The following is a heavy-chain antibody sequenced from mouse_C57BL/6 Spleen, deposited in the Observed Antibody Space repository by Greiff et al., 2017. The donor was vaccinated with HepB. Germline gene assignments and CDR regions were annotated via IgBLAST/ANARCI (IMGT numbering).Heavy chain of an antibody. CDR2: IYPGNSDT. D-gene: IGHD2-4*01. CDR1: GYTFTSYW. CDR3: TRKGYYDYDYWYFDV. Sequence: VQLKESGTVLARPGASVKMSCKTSGYTFTSYWMHWVKQRPGQGLEWIGAIYPGNSDTSYNQKFKGKAILTAVTSASTAYMELSSLTNEDSAVYYCTRKGYYDYDYWYFDVWGTGTTVTVSS. V-gene: IGHV1-5*01. J-gene: IGHJ1*03.